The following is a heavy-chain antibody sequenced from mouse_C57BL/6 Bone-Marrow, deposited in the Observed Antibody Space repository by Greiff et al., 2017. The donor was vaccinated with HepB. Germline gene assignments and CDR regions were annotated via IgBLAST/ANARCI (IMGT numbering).Heavy chain of an antibody. CDR3: ASPIYYYERGYAMDY. V-gene: IGHV1-50*01. CDR2: IDPSDSYT. J-gene: IGHJ4*01. Sequence: QVQLKQPGAELVKPGASVKLSCKASGYTFTSYWMQWVKQRPGQGLEWIGEIDPSDSYTNYNQKFKGKATLTVDTSSSTAYMQLSSLTSEDSAVYYCASPIYYYERGYAMDYWGQGTSVTVSS. CDR1: GYTFTSYW. D-gene: IGHD1-1*01.